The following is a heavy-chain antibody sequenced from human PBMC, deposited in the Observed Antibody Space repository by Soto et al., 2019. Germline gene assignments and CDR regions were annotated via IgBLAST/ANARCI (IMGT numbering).Heavy chain of an antibody. J-gene: IGHJ6*02. CDR1: GGTFSSYT. CDR2: IIPILGIA. D-gene: IGHD3-10*01. V-gene: IGHV1-69*08. CDR3: ARDGGGSGGYYYYGMDV. Sequence: QVQLVQSGAEVKKPGSSVKVSCKASGGTFSSYTISWVRQAPGQGLEWMGRIIPILGIANYAQKFQGRVTITGEKSTSTAYMELSSLRSEDTAGYYCARDGGGSGGYYYYGMDVWGQGTTVTVSS.